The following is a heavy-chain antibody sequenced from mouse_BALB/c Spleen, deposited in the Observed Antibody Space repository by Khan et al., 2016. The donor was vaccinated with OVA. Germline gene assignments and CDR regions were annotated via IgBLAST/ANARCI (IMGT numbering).Heavy chain of an antibody. D-gene: IGHD1-1*01. CDR1: EYTFTNYG. CDR2: INTNTGEP. CDR3: AKEITSLFDY. Sequence: QIQLVQSGPELKKPGETVKISCKASEYTFTNYGMNWVKQAPGKGFKWMGWINTNTGEPTYAEEFKGRFVFSLETSANTAYLQINNHKNADTATYFCAKEITSLFDYWGQGTSLTVSS. J-gene: IGHJ2*02. V-gene: IGHV9-3*02.